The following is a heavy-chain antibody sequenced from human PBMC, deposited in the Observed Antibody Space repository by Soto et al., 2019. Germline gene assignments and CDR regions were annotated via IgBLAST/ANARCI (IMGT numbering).Heavy chain of an antibody. CDR2: INAGNGNT. V-gene: IGHV1-3*01. CDR1: GYTFTSYA. CDR3: ARGPGGPDVPGDY. J-gene: IGHJ4*01. D-gene: IGHD2-15*01. Sequence: QVQLVQSGAEVKKPGASVKDSCKASGYTFTSYAMHWVRQAPGQRLEWMGWINAGNGNTKYSQKFQGRVTITRDTSASTAYMELSSLRSEDTAVYYCARGPGGPDVPGDYWGHGTLVTFSS.